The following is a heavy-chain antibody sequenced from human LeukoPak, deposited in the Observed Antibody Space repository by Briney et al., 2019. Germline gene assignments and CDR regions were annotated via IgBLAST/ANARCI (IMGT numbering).Heavy chain of an antibody. D-gene: IGHD6-19*01. J-gene: IGHJ4*02. V-gene: IGHV1-18*01. Sequence: ASVKVSCKASGYTFTSYGISWVRQAPGQGLEWMGWISAYNGNTNYAQKLQGRVTMTTDTSTSTAYMELRSLRSDDTAVYYCARVVVAVAGTSPHLDYWGQGTLVTVPS. CDR3: ARVVVAVAGTSPHLDY. CDR2: ISAYNGNT. CDR1: GYTFTSYG.